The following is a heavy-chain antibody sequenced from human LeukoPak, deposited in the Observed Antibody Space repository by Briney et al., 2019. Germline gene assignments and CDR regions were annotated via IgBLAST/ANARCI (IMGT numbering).Heavy chain of an antibody. CDR3: ARDPDCDSTSCYIGPYNWFDP. CDR2: IDSSSGTI. Sequence: GGSLRLSCAASGFSFSPFSMNWIRQAPGKGLEWISYIDSSSGTIYYADSVRGRFTISGDNAKRSLYLQMNSLRAEDTAVYYCARDPDCDSTSCYIGPYNWFDPWGQGTLVTVSS. J-gene: IGHJ5*02. D-gene: IGHD2-2*02. V-gene: IGHV3-48*01. CDR1: GFSFSPFS.